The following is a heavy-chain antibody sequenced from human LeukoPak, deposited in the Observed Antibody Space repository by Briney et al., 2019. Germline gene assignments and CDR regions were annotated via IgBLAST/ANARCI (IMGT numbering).Heavy chain of an antibody. V-gene: IGHV1-2*02. D-gene: IGHD1-1*01. Sequence: KFQGRVTMTRDTSISTAYMELSRLRSDDTAVYYCARDSQVQLERRSFDYWGQGTLVTVSS. CDR3: ARDSQVQLERRSFDY. J-gene: IGHJ4*02.